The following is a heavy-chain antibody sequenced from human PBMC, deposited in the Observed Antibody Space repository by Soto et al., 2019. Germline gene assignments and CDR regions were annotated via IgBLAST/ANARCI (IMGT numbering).Heavy chain of an antibody. Sequence: EVQLVESGGGLVQPGGSLRLSCAASGFTFSSYWMHWVRQAPGKGLVWVSRINSDGSRTSYADSVKGRFTISRDNAKNTVYLQMNSLSAEDTAVYYCARIGTGYYYMDVWGQGTTVTVSS. J-gene: IGHJ6*03. CDR2: INSDGSRT. V-gene: IGHV3-74*01. CDR1: GFTFSSYW. D-gene: IGHD1-1*01. CDR3: ARIGTGYYYMDV.